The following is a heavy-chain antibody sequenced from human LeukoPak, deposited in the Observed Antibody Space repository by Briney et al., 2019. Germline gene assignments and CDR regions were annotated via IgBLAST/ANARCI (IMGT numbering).Heavy chain of an antibody. CDR3: ARLTLLYYYDSSGYYYFDY. V-gene: IGHV4-39*01. CDR2: IYYSGST. CDR1: GGSISSGSYY. J-gene: IGHJ4*02. Sequence: SETLSLTCTVSGGSISSGSYYWGWIRQPPGKGLEWIGSIYYSGSTYYNPSLKSRVTVSVDTSKNQFSLKLSSVTVADTAVYYCARLTLLYYYDSSGYYYFDYWGQGTLVTVSS. D-gene: IGHD3-22*01.